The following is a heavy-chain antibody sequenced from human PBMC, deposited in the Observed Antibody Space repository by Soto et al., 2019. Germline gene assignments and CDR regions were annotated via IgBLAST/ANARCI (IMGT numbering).Heavy chain of an antibody. Sequence: EVQLLDSGGGLVQPGGALRLSCSASGFIFSSCAMNWVRQAPGKGLEWVSAISGSGDSIYYADSVKGRFTISRDNSKTPLDPEMDSLRAEDTAVYYCAKGGGDSLRYGMDVWGQGTTVTVSS. CDR1: GFIFSSCA. CDR3: AKGGGDSLRYGMDV. J-gene: IGHJ6*02. D-gene: IGHD2-21*02. CDR2: ISGSGDSI. V-gene: IGHV3-23*01.